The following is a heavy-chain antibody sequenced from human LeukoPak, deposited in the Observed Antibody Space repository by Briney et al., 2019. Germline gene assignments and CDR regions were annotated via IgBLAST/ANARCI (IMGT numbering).Heavy chain of an antibody. J-gene: IGHJ4*02. CDR3: ARSYSNYIHGFDY. CDR1: GGTFSSYA. D-gene: IGHD4-11*01. CDR2: IIPIFGTA. V-gene: IGHV1-69*13. Sequence: GASVKVSCTASGGTFSSYAISWVRQAPGQGLEWMGGIIPIFGTANYAQKFQGRVTITADESTSTAYMELSSLRSEDTAVYYCARSYSNYIHGFDYWGQGTLVTVSS.